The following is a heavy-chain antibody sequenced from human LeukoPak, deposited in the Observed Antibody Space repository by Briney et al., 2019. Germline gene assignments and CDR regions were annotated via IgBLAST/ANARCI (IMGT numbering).Heavy chain of an antibody. CDR2: IYYSGST. J-gene: IGHJ4*02. CDR1: GGSISSSSYY. D-gene: IGHD1-26*01. Sequence: PSETLSLTCTVSGGSISSSSYYWGWIRQPPGKGLEWIGSIYYSGSTYYNPSLKSRVTISVDTSKNQFSLKLSSVTAADTAVYYCALGATRGCYFDYWGQGTLVTVSS. CDR3: ALGATRGCYFDY. V-gene: IGHV4-39*07.